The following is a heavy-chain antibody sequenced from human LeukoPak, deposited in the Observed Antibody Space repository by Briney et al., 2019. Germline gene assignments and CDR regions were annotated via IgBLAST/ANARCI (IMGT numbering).Heavy chain of an antibody. D-gene: IGHD4-17*01. Sequence: ASVTVSFKSSDYTFTIYGISWVRQAPGQGLEWMGWTSAYNGNTNYAQKLRGRVTMTTDTYTSTAYMELRSLRSDATAVYYCARVVRSDYGDYPYPEMDYWGQGTLVTVSS. CDR2: TSAYNGNT. J-gene: IGHJ4*02. CDR1: DYTFTIYG. CDR3: ARVVRSDYGDYPYPEMDY. V-gene: IGHV1-18*01.